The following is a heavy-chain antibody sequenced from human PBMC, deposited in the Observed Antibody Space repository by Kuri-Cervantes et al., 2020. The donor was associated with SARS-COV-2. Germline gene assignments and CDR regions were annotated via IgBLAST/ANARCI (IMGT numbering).Heavy chain of an antibody. CDR3: ARDDGGGDYRTLDY. V-gene: IGHV3-11*06. CDR1: GFTFSDYY. CDR2: ISSSSSYT. D-gene: IGHD4-11*01. J-gene: IGHJ4*02. Sequence: GESLKISCAASGFTFSDYYMSWIRQAPGKGLEWVSYISSSSSYTSYADSVKGRFTISRDNAKNSLYLQMNSLRAEDTAVYYCARDDGGGDYRTLDYWGRGTLVTVSS.